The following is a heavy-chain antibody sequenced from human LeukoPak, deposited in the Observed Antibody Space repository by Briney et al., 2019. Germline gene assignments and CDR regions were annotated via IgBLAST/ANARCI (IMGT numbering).Heavy chain of an antibody. Sequence: SGPTLVYPTPTFTLSCNGTGWSRSTRGMGVGWIRQPPGKALEWLSLIYWDGDKRYSPSLQSRLTITEGPAKHQVVITLPDRRRAGTATYCCAHRRYGSVWYPFNYWGQGTLVTVSS. CDR1: GWSRSTRGMG. CDR3: AHRRYGSVWYPFNY. D-gene: IGHD6-19*01. J-gene: IGHJ4*02. V-gene: IGHV2-5*02. CDR2: IYWDGDK.